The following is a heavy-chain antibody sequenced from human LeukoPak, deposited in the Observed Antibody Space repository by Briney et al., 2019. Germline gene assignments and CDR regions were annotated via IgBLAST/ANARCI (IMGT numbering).Heavy chain of an antibody. CDR2: IKEDGSEK. CDR3: VYGGSYYVA. J-gene: IGHJ5*02. CDR1: GFTLTSYW. Sequence: GGSLRLSCAASGFTLTSYWMTWVRQAPGTGLELVANIKEDGSEKYYVDSVKGRFTISRDNAKNSLYLQMNSLRPEDTAVYYCVYGGSYYVAWGQGTLVTVSS. V-gene: IGHV3-7*01. D-gene: IGHD1-26*01.